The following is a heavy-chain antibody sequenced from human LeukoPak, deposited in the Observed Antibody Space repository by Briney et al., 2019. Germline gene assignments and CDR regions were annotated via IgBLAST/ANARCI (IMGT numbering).Heavy chain of an antibody. CDR3: ARAPFSDDSSATPPAFDS. CDR1: GFTLRKNY. D-gene: IGHD3-22*01. CDR2: IYSPGGT. J-gene: IGHJ3*02. Sequence: PGGSLTQTRAGSGFTLRKNYRRWVRQAPGKGLEWVSIIYSPGGTYYADSVKGRFTISRDNSKNTIYLQMNSLRVDDTAVYYCARAPFSDDSSATPPAFDSGGQGNMVTVSS. V-gene: IGHV3-53*01.